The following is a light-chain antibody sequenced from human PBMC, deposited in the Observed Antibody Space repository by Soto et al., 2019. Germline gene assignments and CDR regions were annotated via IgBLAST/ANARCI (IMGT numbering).Light chain of an antibody. J-gene: IGKJ1*01. V-gene: IGKV1-39*01. Sequence: DIQMTQSPSSLSASVGDRVTITCRASQYIGDFLNWYQKTTGKDPKLLIFGASNLHIGVPSRFSGSGSGTEFNLTINNLQSEDFATYYCQESFFTLGTFGRGTKVDI. CDR3: QESFFTLGT. CDR2: GAS. CDR1: QYIGDF.